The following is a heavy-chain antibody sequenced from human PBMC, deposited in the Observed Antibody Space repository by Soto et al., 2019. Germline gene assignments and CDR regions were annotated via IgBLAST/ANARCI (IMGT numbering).Heavy chain of an antibody. CDR2: IKSKTDGGTT. Sequence: EVQLVESGGGWVKPGESLRLSCAASSFSFSNAWMNWVRQAPGKGLEWVGRIKSKTDGGTTDYAAPVKGRFTISRDDSENTMYLQMNSLKTEDTAMYYCTTGQHTGGFVYWGQGTLVTVSS. J-gene: IGHJ4*02. CDR1: SFSFSNAW. CDR3: TTGQHTGGFVY. V-gene: IGHV3-15*07.